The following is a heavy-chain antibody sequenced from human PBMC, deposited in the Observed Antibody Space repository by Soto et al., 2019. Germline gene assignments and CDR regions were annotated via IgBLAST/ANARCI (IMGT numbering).Heavy chain of an antibody. D-gene: IGHD1-26*01. CDR3: ARDDEGGSDCDLGY. J-gene: IGHJ4*02. Sequence: QVQLVESGGGVVQPGRSLRLSCAVSGFTFSSHAMHWVRQAPGKGLEWVTLISSDGSNKYYADSVKGRFTTSRDNSKNTMYLQMNSLRVEDTAVYYCARDDEGGSDCDLGYWGLGALVTVSS. V-gene: IGHV3-30-3*01. CDR2: ISSDGSNK. CDR1: GFTFSSHA.